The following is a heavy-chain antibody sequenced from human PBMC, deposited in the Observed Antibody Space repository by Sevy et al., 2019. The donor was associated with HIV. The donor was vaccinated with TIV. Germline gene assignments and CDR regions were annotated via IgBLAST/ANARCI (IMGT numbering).Heavy chain of an antibody. Sequence: LSLTCAASGFTFSSYNMNWVHQAPGKGLEWVSFVFSSSSYIYYADSVKGRFTISRDNAKNSLYLQMNSLRAEDTAVYYCARDKTILEGRYGMDVWGQGTTVTVSS. D-gene: IGHD3-3*01. CDR1: GFTFSSYN. CDR3: ARDKTILEGRYGMDV. V-gene: IGHV3-21*01. CDR2: VFSSSSYI. J-gene: IGHJ6*02.